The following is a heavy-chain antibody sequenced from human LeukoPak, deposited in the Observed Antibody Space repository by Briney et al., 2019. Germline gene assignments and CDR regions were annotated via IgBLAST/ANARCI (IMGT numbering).Heavy chain of an antibody. CDR3: VRDRPMIAIMDAFDI. D-gene: IGHD2-21*01. Sequence: GGSLRLSCAASGFTFRTYGMHWVRQAPGKGLEWVAVIWYDGSNKYYADSVTGRFTIFRDNSKNTLYLQMNTVRSEDTAVYYCVRDRPMIAIMDAFDIWGQGTMVTVSS. CDR2: IWYDGSNK. CDR1: GFTFRTYG. V-gene: IGHV3-33*01. J-gene: IGHJ3*02.